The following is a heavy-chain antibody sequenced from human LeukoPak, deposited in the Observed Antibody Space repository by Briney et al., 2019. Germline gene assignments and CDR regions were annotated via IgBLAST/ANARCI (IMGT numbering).Heavy chain of an antibody. Sequence: GGSLRLSCAASGFTFSSYSMNWVRQAPGKGLEWVSAISGSGGSTYYADSVKGRFTISRDNSKNTLYLQMNSLRAEDTAVYYCARDSRGYSYAYGSYWGQGTLVTVSS. J-gene: IGHJ4*02. CDR2: ISGSGGST. D-gene: IGHD5-18*01. CDR1: GFTFSSYS. V-gene: IGHV3-23*01. CDR3: ARDSRGYSYAYGSY.